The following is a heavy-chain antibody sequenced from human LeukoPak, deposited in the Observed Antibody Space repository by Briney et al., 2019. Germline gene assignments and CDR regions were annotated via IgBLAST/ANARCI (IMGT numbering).Heavy chain of an antibody. D-gene: IGHD1-1*01. J-gene: IGHJ4*02. CDR1: ALFLTSYA. CDR2: ISYHGSDK. CDR3: AIATTETYYIDY. V-gene: IGHV3-30-3*02. Sequence: YPGRSLRLSSAAFALFLTSYAMLCVRQAPGRGLEWVTIISYHGSDKYYADSVKGRFTISRDNSKNTLYLQMDSLRPEDTAVYYCAIATTETYYIDYWGQGTLVTVSS.